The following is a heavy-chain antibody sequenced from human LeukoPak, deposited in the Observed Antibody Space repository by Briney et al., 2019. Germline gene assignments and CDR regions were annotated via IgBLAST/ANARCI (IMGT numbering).Heavy chain of an antibody. V-gene: IGHV1-2*02. Sequence: ASVKVSCKASGYTFTGYYMHWVRQAPGQGLEWMGWINPNSGGTNYAQKFQGRVTMTRDTSISTAYMELSRLRSDDTAVYYCAVSGWYSGYYFDYWGQGTLVTVSS. CDR2: INPNSGGT. CDR1: GYTFTGYY. CDR3: AVSGWYSGYYFDY. J-gene: IGHJ4*02. D-gene: IGHD6-19*01.